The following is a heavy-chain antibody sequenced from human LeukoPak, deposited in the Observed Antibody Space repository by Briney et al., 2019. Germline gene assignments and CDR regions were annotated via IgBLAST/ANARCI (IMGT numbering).Heavy chain of an antibody. J-gene: IGHJ4*02. CDR3: AKDSYSKGDF. D-gene: IGHD6-13*01. CDR1: GFTFSYHW. V-gene: IGHV3-7*01. Sequence: GGFLRLSCAASGFTFSYHWMAWVRQVPGEWLEWVANIKNDGAVKNYGDSVKGRFTISRDNAKNSLYLNVNSLRAEDTAVYYCAKDSYSKGDFWGQGVLVTVSS. CDR2: IKNDGAVK.